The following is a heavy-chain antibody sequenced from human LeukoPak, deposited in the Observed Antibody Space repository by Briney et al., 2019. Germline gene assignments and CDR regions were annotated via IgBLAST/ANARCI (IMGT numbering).Heavy chain of an antibody. CDR2: ISSSSSYI. CDR3: ASFDPIAVADIDY. V-gene: IGHV3-21*01. J-gene: IGHJ4*02. D-gene: IGHD6-19*01. CDR1: GFTFSSYS. Sequence: GGSLRLSCAASGFTFSSYSMNWVRQAPGKGLEWVSSISSSSSYIYYADSVKGRFTISRDNAKNSLYLQMNSQRAEDTAVYYCASFDPIAVADIDYWGQGTLVTVSS.